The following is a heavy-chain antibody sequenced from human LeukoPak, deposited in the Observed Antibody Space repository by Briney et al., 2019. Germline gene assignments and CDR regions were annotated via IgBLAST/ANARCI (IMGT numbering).Heavy chain of an antibody. CDR2: IIPIFGTA. CDR3: ARAPASGSYGYYFDY. D-gene: IGHD1-26*01. V-gene: IGHV1-69*05. J-gene: IGHJ4*02. Sequence: ASVKVSCKASGGTFSSYAISWVRQAPGQGLEWMGRIIPIFGTANYAQKFQGRVTITTDESTSTAYMELSSLRSGDTAVYYCARAPASGSYGYYFDYWGQGTLVTVSS. CDR1: GGTFSSYA.